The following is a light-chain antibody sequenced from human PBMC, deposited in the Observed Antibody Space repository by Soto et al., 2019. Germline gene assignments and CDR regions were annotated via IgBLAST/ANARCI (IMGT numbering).Light chain of an antibody. CDR3: QQFATSPLT. CDR1: QSVTSNY. CDR2: NAS. V-gene: IGKV3-20*01. Sequence: EIVLTQSPGTLSLSPGERATLSCRASQSVTSNYLAWYQKKHGQPPRLLIYNASIRAPGTPDRFSGSGSGTDFTLIISRLAPEDFAVYYCQQFATSPLTFGGGTKVELK. J-gene: IGKJ4*01.